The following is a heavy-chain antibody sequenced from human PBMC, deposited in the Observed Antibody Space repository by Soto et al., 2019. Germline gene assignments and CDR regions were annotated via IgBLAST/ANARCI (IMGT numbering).Heavy chain of an antibody. CDR2: ISGSGGSGRG. D-gene: IGHD4-4*01. CDR3: AKDLDDYSSAIDF. J-gene: IGHJ4*02. V-gene: IGHV3-23*01. CDR1: GFSFRKYA. Sequence: GGSLRLSCVGSGFSFRKYAMNWVRQAPGKGLEWVSGISGSGGSGRGFYADPVKGRFTISRDNSKNTLYLEMNSLRAEDTAVYYCAKDLDDYSSAIDFWGQGTLVTVPQ.